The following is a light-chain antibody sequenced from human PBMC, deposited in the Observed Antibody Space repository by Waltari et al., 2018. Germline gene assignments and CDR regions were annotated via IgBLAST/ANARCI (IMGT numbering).Light chain of an antibody. V-gene: IGKV1-5*03. CDR2: KAS. Sequence: DIQMTQSPSALSASIGDRITLTCRASQTIGPWLAWHQQKPGKAPKLLIYKASNLQTGVPSRFSGSGSGTESTLTISSLQPDDFATYYCLQYNSYPWTFGQGTKVEVK. CDR1: QTIGPW. CDR3: LQYNSYPWT. J-gene: IGKJ1*01.